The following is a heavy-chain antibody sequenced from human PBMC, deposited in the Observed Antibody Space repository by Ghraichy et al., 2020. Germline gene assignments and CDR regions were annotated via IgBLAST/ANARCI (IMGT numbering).Heavy chain of an antibody. CDR3: ARRGWGLSGSKPINWFDP. J-gene: IGHJ5*02. CDR1: GGSFSGYY. Sequence: SETLSLTCAVYGGSFSGYYWSWIRQPPGKGLEWIGEINHSGSTNYNPSLKSRVTISVDTSKNQFSLKLSSVTAADTAVYYCARRGWGLSGSKPINWFDPWGQGTLVTVSS. D-gene: IGHD6-19*01. CDR2: INHSGST. V-gene: IGHV4-34*01.